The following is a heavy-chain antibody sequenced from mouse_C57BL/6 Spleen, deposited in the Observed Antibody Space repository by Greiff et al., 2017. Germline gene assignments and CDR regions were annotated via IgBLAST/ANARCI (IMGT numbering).Heavy chain of an antibody. CDR2: IDPSDSYT. J-gene: IGHJ4*01. V-gene: IGHV1-50*01. D-gene: IGHD2-12*01. CDR1: GYTFTSYW. Sequence: QVQLQQPGAELVKHGASVKLSCKASGYTFTSYWLQWVKQRPGQGLEWIGEIDPSDSYTNYNQKFKGKATLTVDTSSSTAYMQLSSLTSEDSAVYYCARWGVTTHAMDYWGQGTSVTVSS. CDR3: ARWGVTTHAMDY.